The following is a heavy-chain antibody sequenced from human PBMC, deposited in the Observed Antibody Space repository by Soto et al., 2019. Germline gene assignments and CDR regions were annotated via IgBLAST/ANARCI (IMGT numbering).Heavy chain of an antibody. Sequence: VQLVESGGGLVQPGGSLRLSCAASGFTFSSYWMHWVRQAPGKGLVWVSRIKYDGSSTSYADSVKGRATISRDNAENTVNLQMNSLTAEDTAVYYCARGIKNYYGSDVWGQGTTVTVSS. D-gene: IGHD2-15*01. CDR3: ARGIKNYYGSDV. V-gene: IGHV3-74*01. CDR1: GFTFSSYW. J-gene: IGHJ6*02. CDR2: IKYDGSST.